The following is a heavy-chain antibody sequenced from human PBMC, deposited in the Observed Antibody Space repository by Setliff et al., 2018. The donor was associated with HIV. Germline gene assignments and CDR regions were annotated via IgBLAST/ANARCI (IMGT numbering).Heavy chain of an antibody. CDR2: ISSSGST. D-gene: IGHD2-21*02. J-gene: IGHJ4*02. CDR1: GASTSNDY. CDR3: AITLVGVTTEMY. V-gene: IGHV4-59*01. Sequence: SETLSLTCTVSGASTSNDYWNWIRQSPGKGLEWIGYISSSGSTNSNPSLKSRVTISVDMSNTQIFLSLTSVTAADTAVYYCAITLVGVTTEMYWGQGTLVTVSS.